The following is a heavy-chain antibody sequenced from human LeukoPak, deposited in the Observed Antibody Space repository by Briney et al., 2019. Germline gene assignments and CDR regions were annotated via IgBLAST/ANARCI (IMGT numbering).Heavy chain of an antibody. V-gene: IGHV3-23*01. CDR1: GFTFSSYA. J-gene: IGHJ4*02. Sequence: PGGSLRLSCAASGFTFSSYAMSWVRQAPGKGLEWVSTISRNGGSTHYADSVKGRFTISRDNSKNTLYLQMNSLTAEDTAVYYCVGVPAAFDYWGQGTLVTVSS. D-gene: IGHD2-2*01. CDR3: VGVPAAFDY. CDR2: ISRNGGST.